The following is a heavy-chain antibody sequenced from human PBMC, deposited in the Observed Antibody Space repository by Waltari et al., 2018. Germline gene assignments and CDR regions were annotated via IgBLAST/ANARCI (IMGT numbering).Heavy chain of an antibody. CDR2: IKQDGSEK. CDR3: AGYGDYVFPDY. CDR1: GFTFSSYW. J-gene: IGHJ4*02. Sequence: EVQLVESGGGLVQPGGSLRLSCAASGFTFSSYWMSWVRQAPGKGLEWVANIKQDGSEKYYVDSVKGRFTISRDNAKNSLYLQMNSLRAEDTAVYYCAGYGDYVFPDYWGQGTLVTVSS. V-gene: IGHV3-7*01. D-gene: IGHD4-17*01.